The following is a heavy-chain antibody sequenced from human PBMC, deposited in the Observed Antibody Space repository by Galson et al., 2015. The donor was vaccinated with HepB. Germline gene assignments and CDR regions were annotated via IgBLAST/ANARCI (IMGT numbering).Heavy chain of an antibody. D-gene: IGHD6-13*01. Sequence: SLRLSCAASGFTFDDYAMHWVRQAPGKGLEWVSGISWNSGSIGHADSVKGRFTTSRDNAKNSLYLQMNSLRAEDTALYYCAKGGGGSWYEGYYYYMDVWGKGTTVTVSS. CDR1: GFTFDDYA. CDR2: ISWNSGSI. CDR3: AKGGGGSWYEGYYYYMDV. V-gene: IGHV3-9*01. J-gene: IGHJ6*03.